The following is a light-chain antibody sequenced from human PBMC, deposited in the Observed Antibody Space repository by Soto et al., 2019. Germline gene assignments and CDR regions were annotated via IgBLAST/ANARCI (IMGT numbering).Light chain of an antibody. CDR1: SSDIGRYNY. CDR2: DVS. J-gene: IGLJ1*01. V-gene: IGLV2-14*01. CDR3: SSYISSSTYV. Sequence: QSALTQPASVSGSPGQSITISCTGTSSDIGRYNYVSWYQQYPGKAPKFMIYDVSNRPSGVSNRFSGSKSGNTASLTISGLQDEDEADYYCSSYISSSTYVFGTGTKLTVL.